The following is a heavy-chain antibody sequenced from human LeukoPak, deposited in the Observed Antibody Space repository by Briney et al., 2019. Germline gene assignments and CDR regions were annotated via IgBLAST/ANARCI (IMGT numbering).Heavy chain of an antibody. D-gene: IGHD3-10*01. CDR2: IYTSEST. J-gene: IGHJ5*02. Sequence: SETLSLTCAVYGGSFSGYFWNWIREPAGTGLEWIGRIYTSESTNYNPSLKSRVTMSVDTSKNQISLTLTSVTAADTAVYYCARDRLPRGAGAWFDPWGQGILVTVSS. V-gene: IGHV4-4*07. CDR3: ARDRLPRGAGAWFDP. CDR1: GGSFSGYF.